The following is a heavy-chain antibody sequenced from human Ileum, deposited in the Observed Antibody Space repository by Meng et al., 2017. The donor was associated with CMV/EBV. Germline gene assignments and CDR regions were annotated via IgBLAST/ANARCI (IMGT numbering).Heavy chain of an antibody. D-gene: IGHD2-2*02. CDR2: TYYRSKWYN. CDR3: ARENQLLYPYYFDY. J-gene: IGHJ4*02. V-gene: IGHV6-1*01. Sequence: VSSNSAAWNWIRQSPSRGLEWLGRTYYRSKWYNDYAVSVKSRITINPDTSKNQFSLQLNSVTPEDTAVYYCARENQLLYPYYFDYWGQGTLVTVSS. CDR1: VSSNSAA.